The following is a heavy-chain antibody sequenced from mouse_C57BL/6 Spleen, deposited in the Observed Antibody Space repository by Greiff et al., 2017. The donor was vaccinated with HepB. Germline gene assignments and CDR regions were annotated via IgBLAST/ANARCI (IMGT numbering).Heavy chain of an antibody. CDR1: GYAFSSSW. J-gene: IGHJ2*01. V-gene: IGHV1-82*01. CDR2: IYPGDGDT. Sequence: VKLMESGAELMKPGASVKISCKASGYAFSSSWMNWVKQRPGKGLEWIGRIYPGDGDTNYNGKFKGKATLTADKSSSTAYMQLSSLTSEDSAVYYCARGDSSGLDYWGQGTTLTVSS. CDR3: ARGDSSGLDY. D-gene: IGHD3-2*02.